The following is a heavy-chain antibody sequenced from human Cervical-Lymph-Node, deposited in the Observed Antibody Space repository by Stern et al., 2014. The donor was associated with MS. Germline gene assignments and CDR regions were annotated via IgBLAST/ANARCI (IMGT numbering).Heavy chain of an antibody. D-gene: IGHD5-24*01. Sequence: QVTLKESGPALVKPTQTLTLTCTFSGFSLSTSGMCVSWIRQPPGKALERLALIDWDDDKYYSTSLKTRLTISKDTSKNQVVLTMTNMDPVDTATYYCARIRDGSNWFDPWGQGTLVTVSS. CDR2: IDWDDDK. CDR3: ARIRDGSNWFDP. J-gene: IGHJ5*02. V-gene: IGHV2-70*01. CDR1: GFSLSTSGMC.